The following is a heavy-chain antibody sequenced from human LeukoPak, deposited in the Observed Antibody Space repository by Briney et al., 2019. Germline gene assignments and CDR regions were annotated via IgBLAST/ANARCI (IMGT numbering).Heavy chain of an antibody. J-gene: IGHJ4*02. CDR3: ARHHRYCSGGSCYLYDY. V-gene: IGHV4-59*08. CDR1: GGFISSYY. Sequence: SETLSLTCTVSGGFISSYYWSWIRQPPGKGLEWIGYIYYSGTTNYNPSLKSRVTISVDTSKNQFSLKLTSVTAADTAVYYCARHHRYCSGGSCYLYDYWGQGTLVTVSS. CDR2: IYYSGTT. D-gene: IGHD2-15*01.